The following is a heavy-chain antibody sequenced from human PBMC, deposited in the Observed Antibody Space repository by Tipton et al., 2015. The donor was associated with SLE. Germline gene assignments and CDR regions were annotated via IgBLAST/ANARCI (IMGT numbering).Heavy chain of an antibody. CDR1: GGSFSGYY. CDR2: INHSGST. CDR3: AKGLIMITFGGVIVFHPFDY. J-gene: IGHJ4*02. Sequence: TLSLTCAVYGGSFSGYYWSWIRQPPGKGLEWIGEINHSGSTNYNPSLKSRVTISVDTSKNQFSLKLSSVTAADTAVYYCAKGLIMITFGGVIVFHPFDYWGQGTLVTVSS. D-gene: IGHD3-16*02. V-gene: IGHV4-34*01.